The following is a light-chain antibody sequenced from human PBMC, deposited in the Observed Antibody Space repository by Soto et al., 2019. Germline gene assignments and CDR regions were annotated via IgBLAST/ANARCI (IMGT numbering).Light chain of an antibody. CDR3: KQCHAYSLT. Sequence: DIQMTQSPSTLSASVGDRVTIACRASQNIRSRLAWYQQKPGEAPRLLIYEASILESGVQSRFSGRGSGTEFTLTITSLQPDDFATYYCKQCHAYSLTFGGGTKVDIK. J-gene: IGKJ4*01. CDR1: QNIRSR. V-gene: IGKV1-5*03. CDR2: EAS.